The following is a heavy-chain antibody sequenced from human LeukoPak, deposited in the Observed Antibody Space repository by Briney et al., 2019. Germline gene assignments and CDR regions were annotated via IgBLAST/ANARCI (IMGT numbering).Heavy chain of an antibody. V-gene: IGHV3-11*03. J-gene: IGHJ6*02. CDR1: GFTFSSYW. CDR3: ARGHYGLDV. CDR2: ISTSGTYT. Sequence: PGGSLRLSCAASGFTFSSYWMHWVRQAPGKGLEWVSYISTSGTYTNYADSVKGRFTISRDNTKNSLYLQMNSLRAEDTAVYYCARGHYGLDVWGQGTTVTVSS.